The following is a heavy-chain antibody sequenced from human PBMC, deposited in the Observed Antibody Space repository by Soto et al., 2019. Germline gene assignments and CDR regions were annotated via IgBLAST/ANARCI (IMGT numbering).Heavy chain of an antibody. D-gene: IGHD3-3*01. CDR2: INHSGST. J-gene: IGHJ6*03. V-gene: IGHV4-34*01. CDR1: GGSFRGYY. CDR3: ARAVGGYDFWSASYYYYYYMDV. Sequence: QVQLQQWGAGLLKPSETLSLTCAVYGGSFRGYYWCWIRQPPGRVLEWLGEINHSGSTNYNPSLKSRVTMSVDTSKNQFSLKLSSVTAADTAVYFCARAVGGYDFWSASYYYYYYMDVWGKGSTVTVSS.